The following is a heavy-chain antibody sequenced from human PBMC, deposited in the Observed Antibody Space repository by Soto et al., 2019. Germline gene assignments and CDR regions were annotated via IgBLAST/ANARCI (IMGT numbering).Heavy chain of an antibody. D-gene: IGHD6-19*01. CDR1: GGSISSYY. Sequence: SETLSLTCTVSGGSISSYYWSWIRQPAGKGLEWIGRIYTSGSTNYNPSLKSRVTISVDTSKNQFSLKLSSVAAADTAVYYCARDGAVAGETYYYGMDVWGQGTTVTVSS. CDR2: IYTSGST. V-gene: IGHV4-4*07. CDR3: ARDGAVAGETYYYGMDV. J-gene: IGHJ6*02.